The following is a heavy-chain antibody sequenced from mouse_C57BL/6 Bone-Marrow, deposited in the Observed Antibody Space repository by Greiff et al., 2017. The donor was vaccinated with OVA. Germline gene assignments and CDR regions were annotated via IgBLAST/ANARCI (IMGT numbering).Heavy chain of an antibody. D-gene: IGHD2-3*01. V-gene: IGHV7-1*01. J-gene: IGHJ2*01. CDR1: GFTFSDFY. Sequence: EVQLVESGGGLVQSGRSLRLSCATSGFTFSDFYMEWVRQAPGKGLEWIAASRNKANDYTTEYSASVKGRFIVSRDTSQSILYLQMKALRAEETAIYYGAREADGYYFDYWGQGTTLTVSS. CDR2: SRNKANDYTT. CDR3: AREADGYYFDY.